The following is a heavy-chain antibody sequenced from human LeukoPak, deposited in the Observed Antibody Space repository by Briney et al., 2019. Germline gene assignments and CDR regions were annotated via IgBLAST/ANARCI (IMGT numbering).Heavy chain of an antibody. CDR2: IYYSGST. D-gene: IGHD3-10*01. CDR3: ARLGLFRWFAELGWFDP. Sequence: PSETLSLTCTVSGGSISSYYWSWIRQPPGKGLEWIGYIYYSGSTNYNPSLKSRVTISVDTSKNQFSLKLSSVTAADTAVYYCARLGLFRWFAELGWFDPWGQGTLVTVSS. V-gene: IGHV4-59*08. CDR1: GGSISSYY. J-gene: IGHJ5*02.